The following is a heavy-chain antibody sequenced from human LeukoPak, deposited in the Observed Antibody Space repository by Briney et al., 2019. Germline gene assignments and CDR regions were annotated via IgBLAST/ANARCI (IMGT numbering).Heavy chain of an antibody. J-gene: IGHJ4*02. CDR2: MNPNSGNT. CDR3: ARTKASGRQLVFYY. Sequence: GASVKVSCKASGYTFTSYDINWVRQATGQGLEWMGWMNPNSGNTGCAQKFQGRVTMTRNTSISAAYMELSSLRSEDTAVYYCARTKASGRQLVFYYWGQGTLVTVSS. CDR1: GYTFTSYD. D-gene: IGHD6-13*01. V-gene: IGHV1-8*01.